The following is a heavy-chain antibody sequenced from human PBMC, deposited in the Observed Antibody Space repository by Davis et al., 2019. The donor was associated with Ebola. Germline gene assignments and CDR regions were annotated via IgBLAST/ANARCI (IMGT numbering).Heavy chain of an antibody. Sequence: ASLQVSCKASGYTFTSYYMHWVRQAPGQGLEWMGIINPSGGSTSYAQKFQGRVSMTRNTSTSTAYMELSSLRSEDTAVYYCASQVPSRPHFDYWGQGTLVTVSS. V-gene: IGHV1-46*01. D-gene: IGHD2-2*01. J-gene: IGHJ4*02. CDR3: ASQVPSRPHFDY. CDR1: GYTFTSYY. CDR2: INPSGGST.